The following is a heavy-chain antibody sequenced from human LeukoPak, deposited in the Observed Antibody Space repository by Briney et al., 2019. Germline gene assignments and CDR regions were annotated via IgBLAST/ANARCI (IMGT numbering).Heavy chain of an antibody. CDR1: GFTFSSYW. CDR3: AREGVWRQQLVDYYGMDV. Sequence: GGSLRLSCAASGFTFSSYWMHWVRQAPGKGLVWVSRINSDGSSTSYADSVKGRFTISRDNAKNTLYLQMNSLRAEDTAVYYCAREGVWRQQLVDYYGMDVWGQGTTVTVSS. J-gene: IGHJ6*02. CDR2: INSDGSST. V-gene: IGHV3-74*01. D-gene: IGHD6-13*01.